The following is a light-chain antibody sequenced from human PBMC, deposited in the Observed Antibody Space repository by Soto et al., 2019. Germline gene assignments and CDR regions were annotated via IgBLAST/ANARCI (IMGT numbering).Light chain of an antibody. CDR3: SSYTSSSTPLCV. J-gene: IGLJ1*01. CDR1: SSDVGGYNY. CDR2: DVS. V-gene: IGLV2-14*01. Sequence: QSALTQPASVSGSPGQSITLSCTGTSSDVGGYNYVSWYQQHPGKAPKLMIYDVSNRPSGVSNRFSGSKSGNTASLTISGLQAEEEADYYCSSYTSSSTPLCVFGTGTKVTVL.